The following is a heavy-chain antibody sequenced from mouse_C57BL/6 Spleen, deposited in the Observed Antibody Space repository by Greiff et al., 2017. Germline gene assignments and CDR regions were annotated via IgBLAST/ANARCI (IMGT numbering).Heavy chain of an antibody. CDR3: ASGGITTVVARSYFDY. CDR1: GYTFTDYY. CDR2: IYPGSGNT. V-gene: IGHV1-76*01. D-gene: IGHD1-1*01. Sequence: QVQLQQSGAELVRPGASVKLSCKASGYTFTDYYINWVKQRPGQGLEWIARIYPGSGNTYYNEKFKGKATLTAEKSSSTAYMQLSSLTSEDSAVYFCASGGITTVVARSYFDYWGQGTTRTVSS. J-gene: IGHJ2*01.